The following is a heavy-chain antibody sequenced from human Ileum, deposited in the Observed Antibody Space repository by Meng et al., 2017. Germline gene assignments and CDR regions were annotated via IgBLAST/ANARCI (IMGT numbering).Heavy chain of an antibody. J-gene: IGHJ4*02. D-gene: IGHD5-18*01. Sequence: SETLSLTCTVSGGSISSYYWSWIRQPAGKGLEWIGRIYTSGSTNYHPSLKSRVTMSVDTSKNQFSLKLSSVTAADTAVYYCAREGGVDTAMVPGDYFDYWGQGTLVTVSS. CDR1: GGSISSYY. CDR3: AREGGVDTAMVPGDYFDY. V-gene: IGHV4-4*07. CDR2: IYTSGST.